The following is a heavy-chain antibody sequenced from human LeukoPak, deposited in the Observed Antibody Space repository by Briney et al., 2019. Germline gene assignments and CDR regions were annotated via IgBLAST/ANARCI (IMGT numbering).Heavy chain of an antibody. D-gene: IGHD1-26*01. CDR3: ARGLMGAYNWFDP. Sequence: GGPLRLSCAASGFTFSSYWMNWVRQAPGKGLEWVANIKQDGSEKYYVDSVKGRFTISRDNAKNSLYLQMNSLRAEDTAVYYCARGLMGAYNWFDPWGQGTLVTVSS. CDR1: GFTFSSYW. J-gene: IGHJ5*02. V-gene: IGHV3-7*01. CDR2: IKQDGSEK.